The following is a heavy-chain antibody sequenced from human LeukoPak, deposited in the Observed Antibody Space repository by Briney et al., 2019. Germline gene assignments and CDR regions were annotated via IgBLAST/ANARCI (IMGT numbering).Heavy chain of an antibody. D-gene: IGHD6-19*01. J-gene: IGHJ4*02. CDR2: ISSSGSTI. CDR3: ARDFRGRPVAAPFDY. V-gene: IGHV3-48*03. Sequence: GGSLRLSCVVSGFTFSNYDMTWVRQAPGKGLEWVSYISSSGSTIYYADSVKGRFTISRDNAKNSLYLQMNSLRAEDTAVYYCARDFRGRPVAAPFDYWGQGTLVTVSS. CDR1: GFTFSNYD.